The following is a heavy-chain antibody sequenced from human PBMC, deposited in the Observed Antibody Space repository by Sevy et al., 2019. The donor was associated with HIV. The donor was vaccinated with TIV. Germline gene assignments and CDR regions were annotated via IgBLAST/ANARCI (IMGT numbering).Heavy chain of an antibody. V-gene: IGHV3-30-3*01. Sequence: GGSLRLSCTASGFTFSTHAAHWVRQAPGKGLEWVAVISYDGHMKYYADSVKGRFTISRDNSKSALYMDMNSLRPDDTARYYCARGGSGSFDPFYYYYDMDVCGQGTTFTLSS. J-gene: IGHJ6*02. CDR3: ARGGSGSFDPFYYYYDMDV. CDR2: ISYDGHMK. CDR1: GFTFSTHA. D-gene: IGHD3-10*01.